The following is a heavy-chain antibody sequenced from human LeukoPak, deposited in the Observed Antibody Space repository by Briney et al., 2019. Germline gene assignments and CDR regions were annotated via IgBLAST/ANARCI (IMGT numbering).Heavy chain of an antibody. CDR3: AREEDHYYGSGRPPGY. CDR1: GFTFSSYE. V-gene: IGHV3-48*03. CDR2: ISGSGSTI. Sequence: GGSLRLSCAASGFTFSSYEMNWVRQAPGKGLEWVSYISGSGSTIHYADSVKGRSTISRDNAKNSLYLQMNSLRAEDTAVYYCAREEDHYYGSGRPPGYWGRGTLVTVSS. J-gene: IGHJ4*02. D-gene: IGHD3-10*01.